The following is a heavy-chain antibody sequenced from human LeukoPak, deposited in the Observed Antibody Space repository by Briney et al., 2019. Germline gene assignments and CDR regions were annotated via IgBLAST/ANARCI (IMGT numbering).Heavy chain of an antibody. CDR2: IRGKAYGGTT. V-gene: IGHV3-49*04. D-gene: IGHD6-13*01. Sequence: GGPLRLYCTASGFTFGDYALSWVRQAPGKGLEWVSFIRGKAYGGTTAYAASVKGRFTISRDDSKTIAYLQMNSLKTEDTAVYYCTREARIAAAGLDAFDIWGQGTMVTVSS. CDR3: TREARIAAAGLDAFDI. J-gene: IGHJ3*02. CDR1: GFTFGDYA.